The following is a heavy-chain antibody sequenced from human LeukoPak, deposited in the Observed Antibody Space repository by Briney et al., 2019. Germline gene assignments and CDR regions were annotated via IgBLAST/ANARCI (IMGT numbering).Heavy chain of an antibody. CDR2: TNWNGGST. J-gene: IGHJ4*02. V-gene: IGHV3-20*04. CDR1: GFTFDDYG. Sequence: GGSLRRSCAASGFTFDDYGMSWVRQAPGKGLEWVSGTNWNGGSTGYADSVKGRFTISRDNAKNSLYLQMDSLSAEDSALYYCAKGAKLVHRCGYYFDYWGQGTLVTVSS. CDR3: AKGAKLVHRCGYYFDY. D-gene: IGHD6-6*01.